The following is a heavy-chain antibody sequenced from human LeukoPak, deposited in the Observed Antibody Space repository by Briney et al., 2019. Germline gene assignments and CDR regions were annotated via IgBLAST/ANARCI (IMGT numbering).Heavy chain of an antibody. CDR2: INHSGST. V-gene: IGHV4-34*01. Sequence: SETLSLTCAVYGGSFSGYFWTWLRQPPGKGLEWIGEINHSGSTNYNPSLKSRVTMSVDTPKNQFSLTLRSVTAADTDVYYCERGQYDRRHWGQGTLVTVSS. D-gene: IGHD3-16*01. J-gene: IGHJ4*02. CDR3: ERGQYDRRH. CDR1: GGSFSGYF.